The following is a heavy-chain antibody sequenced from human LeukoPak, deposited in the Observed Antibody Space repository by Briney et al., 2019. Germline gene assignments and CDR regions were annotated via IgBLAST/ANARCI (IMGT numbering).Heavy chain of an antibody. CDR3: ARLFWGKYYFDY. CDR2: IYHSGST. D-gene: IGHD7-27*01. CDR1: GYSISSGYY. J-gene: IGHJ4*02. Sequence: PSETLSLTCAVSGYSISSGYYWGWIRQPPGKGLEWIGSIYHSGSTSYNPSLKSRVTISVDTSKNQFSLNLSSVTAADTAVYYCARLFWGKYYFDYWGQGTLVTVSS. V-gene: IGHV4-38-2*01.